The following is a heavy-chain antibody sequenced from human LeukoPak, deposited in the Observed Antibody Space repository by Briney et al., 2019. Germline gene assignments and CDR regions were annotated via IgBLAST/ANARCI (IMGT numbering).Heavy chain of an antibody. Sequence: GGSLRLSCAASGFTFTSCSMNWVRQAPGKGLEWVSTISGGGGSTYYADSVKGRFTISRDNSKNTLYLQVNSLRSDDTAVYYCARSAAGRGPWGQGTLVTVSS. J-gene: IGHJ5*02. CDR3: ARSAAGRGP. CDR2: ISGGGGST. CDR1: GFTFTSCS. V-gene: IGHV3-23*01. D-gene: IGHD1-26*01.